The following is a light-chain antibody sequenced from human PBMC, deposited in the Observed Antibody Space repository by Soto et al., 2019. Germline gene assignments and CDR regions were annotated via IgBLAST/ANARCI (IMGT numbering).Light chain of an antibody. CDR3: NSFTRSKTVV. Sequence: QSALTQPASVSGSPGQSITISCTGSSRDIGAYNYVSWYQHHPGKVPKLLIYEVTNRPSGVSNRFSGSKSGNTASLTISGLQAEDEADYYCNSFTRSKTVVFGGGTKVTVL. V-gene: IGLV2-14*01. J-gene: IGLJ2*01. CDR2: EVT. CDR1: SRDIGAYNY.